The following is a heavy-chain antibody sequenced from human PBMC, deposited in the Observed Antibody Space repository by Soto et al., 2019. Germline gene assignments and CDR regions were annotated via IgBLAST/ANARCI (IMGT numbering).Heavy chain of an antibody. V-gene: IGHV1-24*01. D-gene: IGHD3-3*01. CDR1: GYTLTELS. Sequence: ASVKVSCKVSGYTLTELSMHWVRQAPGKGLEWMGGFDPEDGETIYAQKFQGRVTITEDTSTDAAYMELSSLRSEDTAVYYCATEVRFSNDYWGQGTLVTSPQ. J-gene: IGHJ4*02. CDR3: ATEVRFSNDY. CDR2: FDPEDGET.